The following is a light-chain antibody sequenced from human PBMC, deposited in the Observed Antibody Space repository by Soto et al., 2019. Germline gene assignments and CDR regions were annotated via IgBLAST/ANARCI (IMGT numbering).Light chain of an antibody. CDR1: SSNIGTNY. Sequence: QSVLTQPPSASGTPGQRVSISCSGSSSNIGTNYVYWHQQLPGTAPKLLIYSNNHRPSGVPDRFSGSKSGTSASLVISGLRSEDEADYYCAAWDDSLSGRVFGGGTKLTVL. V-gene: IGLV1-47*02. CDR3: AAWDDSLSGRV. CDR2: SNN. J-gene: IGLJ3*02.